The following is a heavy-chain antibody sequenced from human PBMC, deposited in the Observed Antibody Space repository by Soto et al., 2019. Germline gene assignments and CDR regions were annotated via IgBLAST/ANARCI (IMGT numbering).Heavy chain of an antibody. CDR3: ARNDSSNIYGMDV. Sequence: EVQLVESGGGLVKPGGSLRLSCAASGFTFSSYSMNWVRQAPGKGLEWVSSISSSSFSINYADSVKGRFSISRDNAQNSLHLQMNHLRAEDTAVYYCARNDSSNIYGMDVWGQGTTVTVSS. J-gene: IGHJ6*02. D-gene: IGHD3-16*01. CDR1: GFTFSSYS. V-gene: IGHV3-21*01. CDR2: ISSSSFSI.